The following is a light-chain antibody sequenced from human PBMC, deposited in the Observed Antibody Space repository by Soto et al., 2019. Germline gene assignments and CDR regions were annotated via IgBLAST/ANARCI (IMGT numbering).Light chain of an antibody. CDR2: GAS. Sequence: EIVFTQSPGTLSLSPGERATLSCRASQSVSSSYLAWYQQKPGQAPRLLIYGASSRATGIPDRFSGSGSGTDFTLTISRLEPEDFAVYYCQQYGSLPFTFGPGTKVDI. CDR3: QQYGSLPFT. J-gene: IGKJ3*01. V-gene: IGKV3-20*01. CDR1: QSVSSSY.